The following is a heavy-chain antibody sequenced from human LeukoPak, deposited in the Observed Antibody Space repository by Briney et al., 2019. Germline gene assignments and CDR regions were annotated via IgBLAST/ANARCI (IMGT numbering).Heavy chain of an antibody. CDR1: GFTFSSHW. Sequence: GGSLRLSCEVSGFTFSSHWMHWVRQAPGKGPVWVSRTNTDGSTTNYADSVKGRFTISRDNAKNTVYLQMNSLRAEDTAVYYCARARDLDDSSGYSFDYWGQGILVTVPS. CDR3: ARARDLDDSSGYSFDY. D-gene: IGHD3-22*01. CDR2: TNTDGSTT. J-gene: IGHJ4*02. V-gene: IGHV3-74*01.